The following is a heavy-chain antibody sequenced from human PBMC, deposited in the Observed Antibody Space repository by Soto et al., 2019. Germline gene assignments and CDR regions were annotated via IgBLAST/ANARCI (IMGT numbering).Heavy chain of an antibody. D-gene: IGHD3-10*01. V-gene: IGHV1-18*01. Sequence: QVQLVQSGAEVTKPGASVKLSCKTPDYAFSAFGLSWVRQAPGQGLQWMGWSVAGCGNTVYAQNFQGRVTVTTDRSTNTGYMELRSLTSDDTALYYCARVAGYGSGSRHFDTWGQGTLVTVSS. CDR2: SVAGCGNT. J-gene: IGHJ4*02. CDR1: DYAFSAFG. CDR3: ARVAGYGSGSRHFDT.